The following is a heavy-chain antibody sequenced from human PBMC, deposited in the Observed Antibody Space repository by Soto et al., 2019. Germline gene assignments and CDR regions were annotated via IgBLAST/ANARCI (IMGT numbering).Heavy chain of an antibody. CDR1: GFTFSSYS. CDR2: ISSSSSYI. CDR3: ARDSFGPGMVATLSYYYYYGMDV. J-gene: IGHJ6*02. D-gene: IGHD5-12*01. Sequence: KPGGSLRLSCAASGFTFSSYSMNWVRQAPGKGLEWVSSISSSSSYIYYADSVKGRFTISRDNAKNSLYLQMNSLRAEDTAVYYCARDSFGPGMVATLSYYYYYGMDVWGQGTTVTVSS. V-gene: IGHV3-21*01.